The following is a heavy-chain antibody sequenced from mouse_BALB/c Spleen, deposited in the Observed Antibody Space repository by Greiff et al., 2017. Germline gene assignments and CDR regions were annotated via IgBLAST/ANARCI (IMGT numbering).Heavy chain of an antibody. D-gene: IGHD2-1*01. CDR1: GYTFSSYW. CDR3: ARDGNYDSYAMDY. Sequence: QVQLQQSGAELMKPGASVKISCKATGYTFSSYWIEWVKQRPGHGLEWIGEILPGSGSTNYNEKFKGKATLTADTSSNTAYMQLSSLTSEDSAVYYCARDGNYDSYAMDYWGQGTSVTVSS. J-gene: IGHJ4*01. CDR2: ILPGSGST. V-gene: IGHV1-9*01.